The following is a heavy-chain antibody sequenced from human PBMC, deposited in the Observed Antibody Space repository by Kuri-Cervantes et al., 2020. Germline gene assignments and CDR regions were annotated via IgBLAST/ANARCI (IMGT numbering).Heavy chain of an antibody. Sequence: GGSLRLSCAASGFTFSSYGMHWVRQAPGKGLEWVAVISYDGSDKNYADSVKGRFTIYRDNSKNTLYLQVNSLRAEDTAVYYCAKDGGLGMRAFDIWGQGTMVTVSS. CDR3: AKDGGLGMRAFDI. J-gene: IGHJ3*02. V-gene: IGHV3-30*18. CDR2: ISYDGSDK. D-gene: IGHD1-26*01. CDR1: GFTFSSYG.